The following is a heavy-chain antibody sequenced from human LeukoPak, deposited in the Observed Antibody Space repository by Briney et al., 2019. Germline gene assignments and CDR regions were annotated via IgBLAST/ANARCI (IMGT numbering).Heavy chain of an antibody. CDR3: ARKGY. CDR2: ISGSSGII. Sequence: GGSLRLSCAASGFTFNTYTMNWVRQAPGKGLEWVSYISGSSGIIDYADSVKGRFTISRDNAKNSLYLQMNSLRAEDTAVYYCARKGYWGQGTLVTVSS. J-gene: IGHJ4*02. V-gene: IGHV3-21*05. CDR1: GFTFNTYT.